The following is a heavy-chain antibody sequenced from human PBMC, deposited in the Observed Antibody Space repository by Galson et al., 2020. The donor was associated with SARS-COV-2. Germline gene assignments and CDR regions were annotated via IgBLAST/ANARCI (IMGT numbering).Heavy chain of an antibody. J-gene: IGHJ4*02. CDR3: AKGPGSGCYGY. V-gene: IGHV3-9*01. CDR2: ISWNSGSI. Sequence: GGSLRLSCAASGFTFDDYAMHWVRQAPGKGLEWVSGISWNSGSIGYADSVKGRFTISRDNAKNSLYLQMNSLRAEDTALYYCAKGPGSGCYGYWGQGTLVTVSS. D-gene: IGHD1-26*01. CDR1: GFTFDDYA.